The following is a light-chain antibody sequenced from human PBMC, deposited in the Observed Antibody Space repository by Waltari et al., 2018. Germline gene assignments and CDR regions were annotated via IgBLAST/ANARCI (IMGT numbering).Light chain of an antibody. Sequence: EIVLTQSPGPLSLSPGERATPSCRASQSVSRFLAWYQQKPGQAPRLLIYAASSRATGIPDRFSGSGSGTDFSLTISRLEPEDFAMYYCQHYVSLPATFGQGTKVEIK. J-gene: IGKJ1*01. CDR1: QSVSRF. V-gene: IGKV3-20*01. CDR3: QHYVSLPAT. CDR2: AAS.